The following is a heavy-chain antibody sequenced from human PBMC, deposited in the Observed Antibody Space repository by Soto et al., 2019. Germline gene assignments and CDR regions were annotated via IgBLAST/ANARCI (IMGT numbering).Heavy chain of an antibody. D-gene: IGHD1-1*01. CDR3: ARGGGVGLDGSAALEI. CDR1: GYTLTSHH. Sequence: QVHLVQSGAEVKKPGASMKVSCTASGYTLTSHHVHWVRQAPGRRLEWMGSINPANGVAQYTARFQGRVIMTRDTSTSTVYMELRGLTSEDTAIFYCARGGGVGLDGSAALEIWGQGTMVTVSS. CDR2: INPANGVA. J-gene: IGHJ3*02. V-gene: IGHV1-46*01.